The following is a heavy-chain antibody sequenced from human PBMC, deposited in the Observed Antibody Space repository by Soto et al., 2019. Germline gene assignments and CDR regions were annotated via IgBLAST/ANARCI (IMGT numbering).Heavy chain of an antibody. CDR3: AKGRDDFCRPYYFDS. V-gene: IGHV3-9*01. J-gene: IGHJ4*02. D-gene: IGHD3-3*01. CDR1: GLNFDDFA. CDR2: ITWNSRVL. Sequence: PGGSLRLSCVGTGLNFDDFAMHWVRQAPGKGLEWVSGITWNSRVLAYADSVKGRFTISRDNARNSLYLQMDSLRDEDTALYYFAKGRDDFCRPYYFDSWGQGSLFTVSS.